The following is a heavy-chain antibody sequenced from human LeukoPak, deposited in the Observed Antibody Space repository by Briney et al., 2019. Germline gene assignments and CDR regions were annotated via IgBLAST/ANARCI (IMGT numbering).Heavy chain of an antibody. Sequence: SETLSLTCTVSGDSISSGSYYWSWIRQPAGKGLEWIGRIYTSGSTNYNPSLKSRVTISVDTSKNQFSLKLSSVTAADTAVYYCARDITMVRGADVSAFDIWGQGTMVTVSS. CDR2: IYTSGST. D-gene: IGHD3-10*01. CDR3: ARDITMVRGADVSAFDI. V-gene: IGHV4-61*02. CDR1: GDSISSGSYY. J-gene: IGHJ3*02.